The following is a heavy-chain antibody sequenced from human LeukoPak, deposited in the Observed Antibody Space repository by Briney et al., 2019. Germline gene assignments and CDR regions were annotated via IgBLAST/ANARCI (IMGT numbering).Heavy chain of an antibody. J-gene: IGHJ6*02. V-gene: IGHV3-33*08. CDR3: ARDGGVIRFGGQDV. CDR2: IWYDGSNK. CDR1: GFTFSTYA. Sequence: GGSLRLSCAASGFTFSTYAVTWVRQAPGKGLEWVAVIWYDGSNKYYADSVKGRFTISRDNSKNSLYLQMNSLRDEDTAVYYCARDGGVIRFGGQDVWGQGTTVTVS. D-gene: IGHD3-16*01.